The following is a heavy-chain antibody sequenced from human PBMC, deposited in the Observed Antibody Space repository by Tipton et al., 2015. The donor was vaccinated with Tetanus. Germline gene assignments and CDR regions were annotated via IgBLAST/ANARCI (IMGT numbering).Heavy chain of an antibody. CDR2: INHSGST. Sequence: TLSLTCTVSGGSISSGGYYWSWIRQHPGKGLEWIGEINHSGSTNYNPSLKSRVTISVDTSKNQFSLKLSSVTAADTAVYYCARHGGYYCSGGSCYLPWGQGTLVTVSS. V-gene: IGHV4-31*03. D-gene: IGHD2-15*01. CDR3: ARHGGYYCSGGSCYLP. CDR1: GGSISSGGYY. J-gene: IGHJ5*02.